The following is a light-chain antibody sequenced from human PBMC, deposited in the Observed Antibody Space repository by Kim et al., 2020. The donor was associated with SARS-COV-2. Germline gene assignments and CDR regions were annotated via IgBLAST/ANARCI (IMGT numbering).Light chain of an antibody. CDR3: QQYGSSPYT. CDR2: GAS. Sequence: EIVLTQSPGTLSLSPGERATLSCRASQSVGSNYLAWYQQKPGQAPRLFIYGASSRATGIPDRFSGSGSGTDFTLTISRLEPEDFAVYYCQQYGSSPYTFGQGTSWRSN. CDR1: QSVGSNY. V-gene: IGKV3-20*01. J-gene: IGKJ2*01.